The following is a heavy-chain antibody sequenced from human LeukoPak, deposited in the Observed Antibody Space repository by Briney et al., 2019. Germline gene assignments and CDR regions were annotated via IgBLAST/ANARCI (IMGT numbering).Heavy chain of an antibody. V-gene: IGHV1-46*01. CDR1: GYTFTSYY. J-gene: IGHJ4*02. CDR2: INPSGGGT. Sequence: ASVKVSCKASGYTFTSYYMHWVRQAPGQGLEWMGIINPSGGGTSYAQKFQGRVTMTRDMSTSTVYMELSSLRSEDTAVYYCARDRGRSAHFDYWGQGTLVTVSS. CDR3: ARDRGRSAHFDY. D-gene: IGHD3-16*01.